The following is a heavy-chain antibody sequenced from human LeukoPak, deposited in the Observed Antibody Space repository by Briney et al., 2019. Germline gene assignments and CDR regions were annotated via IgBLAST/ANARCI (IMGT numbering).Heavy chain of an antibody. CDR2: IYYSGST. Sequence: NTSETLSLTCTVSGGSISSTSYYWGWIRQPPGKGLEWIGSIYYSGSTYYNPSLKSRVTISIDTSKNQLSLKLTSVTAADTAVYYCARAGYDRRARWFDPWGQGTLVTVSS. CDR3: ARAGYDRRARWFDP. D-gene: IGHD3-22*01. CDR1: GGSISSTSYY. J-gene: IGHJ5*02. V-gene: IGHV4-39*07.